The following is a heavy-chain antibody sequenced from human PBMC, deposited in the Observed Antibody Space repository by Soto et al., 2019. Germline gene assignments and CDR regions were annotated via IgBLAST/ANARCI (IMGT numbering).Heavy chain of an antibody. D-gene: IGHD7-27*01. Sequence: QVQLVESGGGVVQPGRSLRLSCAASRFTFNNYGMHWVRQAPGKGLEWVAVIEYDGSNDYYADSVKGRFTISRDNSMNTLYLQMNSLRVEDTAVYYCARDPGDPSGGMDVWGQGTTVTVSS. CDR1: RFTFNNYG. V-gene: IGHV3-33*01. J-gene: IGHJ6*02. CDR3: ARDPGDPSGGMDV. CDR2: IEYDGSND.